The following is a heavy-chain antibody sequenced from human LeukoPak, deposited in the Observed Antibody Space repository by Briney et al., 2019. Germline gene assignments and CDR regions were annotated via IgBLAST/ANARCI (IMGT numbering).Heavy chain of an antibody. Sequence: GRSLRLSCAASGFTFDDYAMHWVRQAPGKGLEWVSGISWNSGSIGYADSVKGRFTISRDNAKNSLYLQMNSLRAEDTAVYYCARGPTMSYYYDSSGYYYFDYWGQGTLVTVSS. CDR3: ARGPTMSYYYDSSGYYYFDY. V-gene: IGHV3-9*01. CDR2: ISWNSGSI. CDR1: GFTFDDYA. D-gene: IGHD3-22*01. J-gene: IGHJ4*02.